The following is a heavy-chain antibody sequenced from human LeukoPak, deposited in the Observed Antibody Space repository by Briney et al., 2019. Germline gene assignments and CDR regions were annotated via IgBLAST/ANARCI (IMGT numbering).Heavy chain of an antibody. Sequence: PSETLSLTCTVSGGSISSYYLSWIRQPPGKGLEWIGYIYYSGSTNYNPSLKSRVTISVDTSKNQFSLKLSSVTAADTAVYYCAKGGSGSYYNANDAFDIWGQGTMVTVSS. CDR1: GGSISSYY. D-gene: IGHD3-10*01. CDR2: IYYSGST. V-gene: IGHV4-59*01. J-gene: IGHJ3*02. CDR3: AKGGSGSYYNANDAFDI.